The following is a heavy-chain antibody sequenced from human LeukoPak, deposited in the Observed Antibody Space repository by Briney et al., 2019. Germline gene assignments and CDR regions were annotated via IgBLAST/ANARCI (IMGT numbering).Heavy chain of an antibody. CDR3: ARDRSSWGLDC. D-gene: IGHD7-27*01. Sequence: PSQTLSLTCTVSGGSISSGGYYWSWIRQHPGKGLEWIGYIYYSGTTYYNPSLKSRVTISVDTSKSQFSLKLTSLTAADTAVYYCARDRSSWGLDCWGQGTLVTVSS. J-gene: IGHJ4*02. CDR1: GGSISSGGYY. CDR2: IYYSGTT. V-gene: IGHV4-31*03.